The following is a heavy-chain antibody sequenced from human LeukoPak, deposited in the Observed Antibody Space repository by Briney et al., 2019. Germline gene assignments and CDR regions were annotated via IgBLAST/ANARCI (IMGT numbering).Heavy chain of an antibody. CDR1: GFTVSSNY. CDR3: ARAVTLWIQSSFDH. CDR2: IYSGDNT. Sequence: PGGSLRLSCAASGFTVSSNYMNWVRQAPGKGLEWVSIIYSGDNTYYADSVKGRFTISRDHSKNTLYLQMNSLRAEDTAVYYCARAVTLWIQSSFDHWGQGTLVTVSS. V-gene: IGHV3-66*01. D-gene: IGHD5-18*01. J-gene: IGHJ4*02.